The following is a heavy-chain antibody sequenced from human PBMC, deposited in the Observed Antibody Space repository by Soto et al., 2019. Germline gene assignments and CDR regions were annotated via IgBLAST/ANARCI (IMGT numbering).Heavy chain of an antibody. J-gene: IGHJ5*02. CDR3: ARLLCHSPTGVPLAP. CDR1: GDSISDDTYY. Sequence: QLQLQESGPGLVKPSETLSLTCTVSGDSISDDTYYWGWIRQPPGKGLEWIGSIYYSGSTYYNPSRRGGVTMPVNTSKNQLPRKLSFVPAADTAVYYCARLLCHSPTGVPLAPWGQGTLVTVSS. CDR2: IYYSGST. V-gene: IGHV4-39*01. D-gene: IGHD6-13*01.